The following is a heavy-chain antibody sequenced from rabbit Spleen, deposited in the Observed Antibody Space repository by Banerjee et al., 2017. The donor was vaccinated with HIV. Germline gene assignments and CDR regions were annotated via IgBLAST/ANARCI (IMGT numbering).Heavy chain of an antibody. V-gene: IGHV1S45*01. CDR3: ARVSETSGWGEDF. D-gene: IGHD4-1*01. CDR2: IDIGSRDFT. J-gene: IGHJ3*01. Sequence: QEQLVESGGGLVQPGGSLKLSCKASGIDFNIYGVSWVRQAPGKGLEWIACIDIGSRDFTYYASWAKGRFIISKTSSTTVTLQMTSLTVADTATYFCARVSETSGWGEDFWGQGTLVTVS. CDR1: GIDFNIYG.